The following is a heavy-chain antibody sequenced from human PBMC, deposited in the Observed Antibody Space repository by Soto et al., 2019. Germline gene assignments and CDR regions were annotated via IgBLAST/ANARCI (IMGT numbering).Heavy chain of an antibody. CDR2: ISYSGST. CDR1: GGSISSYY. Sequence: QVRLQESGPGLVKPSETLSLTCTVSGGSISSYYWSWIRQPPGKGLEWIGYISYSGSTNYNPSLKSRVTLSLDTSKNQFSLKLSSVTAADTAVYYCARGGFEHFDYWGQGTLVTVSS. J-gene: IGHJ4*02. CDR3: ARGGFEHFDY. D-gene: IGHD5-12*01. V-gene: IGHV4-59*01.